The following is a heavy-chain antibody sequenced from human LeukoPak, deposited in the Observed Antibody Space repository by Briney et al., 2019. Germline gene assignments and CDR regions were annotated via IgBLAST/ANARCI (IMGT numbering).Heavy chain of an antibody. CDR3: ARYYDSSGYSNWFDP. V-gene: IGHV4-39*07. J-gene: IGHJ5*02. CDR1: GGSISSSSYY. Sequence: SETLSLTCTVSGGSISSSSYYWGWIRQPPGKGLEWIGSIYYSGSTYYNPSLKSRVTISVDTSKNQFSLRLISVTAADTAVYYCARYYDSSGYSNWFDPWGQGTLVTVSS. D-gene: IGHD3-22*01. CDR2: IYYSGST.